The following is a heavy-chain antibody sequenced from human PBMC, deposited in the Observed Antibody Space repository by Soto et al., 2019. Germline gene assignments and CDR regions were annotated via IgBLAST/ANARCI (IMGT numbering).Heavy chain of an antibody. CDR2: ISYDGSNK. J-gene: IGHJ2*01. Sequence: QVQLVESGGGVVQPGRSLRLSCAASGFTFSSYAMHWVRQAPGKGLEWVAVISYDGSNKYYADSVKGRFTISRDSSKNTLSLQMNSLRAEDTAVYYCARPLWRDDYNWGYFDLWGRGTLVTVSS. D-gene: IGHD4-4*01. CDR1: GFTFSSYA. CDR3: ARPLWRDDYNWGYFDL. V-gene: IGHV3-30-3*01.